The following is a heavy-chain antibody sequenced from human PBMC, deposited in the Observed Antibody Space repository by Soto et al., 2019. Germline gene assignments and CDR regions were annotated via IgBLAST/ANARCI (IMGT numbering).Heavy chain of an antibody. J-gene: IGHJ4*02. D-gene: IGHD2-15*01. CDR1: GGTFGNFA. CDR2: FIPIFGTL. CDR3: ARARREISHCSGGSCYRPYYFDY. Sequence: ASVKVSCKASGGTFGNFAISWVRQAPGQGLEWMGGFIPIFGTLNYAQRFQGRLTISADESTSTAYMELSRLRSEDTAVYYCARARREISHCSGGSCYRPYYFDYWGQGTLVTVSS. V-gene: IGHV1-69*13.